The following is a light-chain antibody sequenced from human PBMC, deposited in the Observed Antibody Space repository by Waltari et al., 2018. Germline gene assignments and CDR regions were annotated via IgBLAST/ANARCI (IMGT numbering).Light chain of an antibody. V-gene: IGLV2-14*01. J-gene: IGLJ3*02. CDR2: DVS. Sequence: QSALTQPASVSGSPGQWITISCTGSNSDVGTYNYVSWYQQHPGKAPKLMIYDVSKRPSEVSVRFTRAKTGNTASRTISGFQAKDEADDCCSSYTISSTLVFGGVTTVSVL. CDR3: SSYTISSTLV. CDR1: NSDVGTYNY.